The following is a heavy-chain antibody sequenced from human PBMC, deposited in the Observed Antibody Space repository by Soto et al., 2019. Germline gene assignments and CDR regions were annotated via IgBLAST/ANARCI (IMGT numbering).Heavy chain of an antibody. J-gene: IGHJ6*02. Sequence: PGESLKISCKGSGYSFTSYWIGWVRQMPGKGPEWMGIIYPGDSDTRYSPSFQGQVTISADKSISTAYLQWSSLKASDTAMYYCARRQSSSWYHYGMDVWGQGTTVTVSS. CDR3: ARRQSSSWYHYGMDV. D-gene: IGHD6-13*01. CDR2: IYPGDSDT. CDR1: GYSFTSYW. V-gene: IGHV5-51*01.